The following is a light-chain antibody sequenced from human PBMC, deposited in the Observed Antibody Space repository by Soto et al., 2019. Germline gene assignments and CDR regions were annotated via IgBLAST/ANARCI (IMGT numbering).Light chain of an antibody. CDR3: QQYNSFSWT. CDR2: KAS. CDR1: QSISSW. Sequence: DIQMTQSPSTLSASVGDRVTITCRASQSISSWLAWYQQKPGKAPKLLIYKASTLESGVPSRFSGSGSGTDFTLTISSLQPDDFATYDCQQYNSFSWTFGHGTKVEIK. J-gene: IGKJ1*01. V-gene: IGKV1-5*03.